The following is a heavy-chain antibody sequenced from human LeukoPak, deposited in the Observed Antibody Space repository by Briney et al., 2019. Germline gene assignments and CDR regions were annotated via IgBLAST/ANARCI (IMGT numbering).Heavy chain of an antibody. D-gene: IGHD6-13*01. V-gene: IGHV5-51*01. Sequence: GASLKISCKGSGYSFTNYWIGWVRQMPGKGLEWMGIIYPGDSNTRYSPSFPGQVTISADKSISTAYLQWSSLKASDTAIYYCARLAVSSIWSVYFDYWGQGTLVTVSS. CDR3: ARLAVSSIWSVYFDY. CDR2: IYPGDSNT. J-gene: IGHJ4*02. CDR1: GYSFTNYW.